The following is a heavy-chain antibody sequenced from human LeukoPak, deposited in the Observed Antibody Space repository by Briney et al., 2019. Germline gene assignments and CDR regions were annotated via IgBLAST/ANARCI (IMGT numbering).Heavy chain of an antibody. Sequence: GRSLRLSCAASGFTFDDYAMHWVRQAPGKGLEWVSGISWNSGSIGYADSVKGRFTISRDNAKNSLYLQMSSLRAEDMALYYCAKAMVRGVISPYFDYWGQGTLVTVSS. CDR3: AKAMVRGVISPYFDY. CDR1: GFTFDDYA. J-gene: IGHJ4*02. D-gene: IGHD3-10*01. CDR2: ISWNSGSI. V-gene: IGHV3-9*03.